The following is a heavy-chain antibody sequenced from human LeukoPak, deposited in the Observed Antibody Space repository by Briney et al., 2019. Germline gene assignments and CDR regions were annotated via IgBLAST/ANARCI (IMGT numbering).Heavy chain of an antibody. V-gene: IGHV1-2*02. Sequence: ASVKVSCKASGYTFIGYYMHWVRQAPGQGLEWMGWINPNSGGTIYAQKFQGRVTMTRDTSISTAYMELTRLTSDDTAVYFCARARWDRPRYFDYWGQGTLVTVSS. J-gene: IGHJ4*02. CDR1: GYTFIGYY. CDR3: ARARWDRPRYFDY. CDR2: INPNSGGT. D-gene: IGHD1-26*01.